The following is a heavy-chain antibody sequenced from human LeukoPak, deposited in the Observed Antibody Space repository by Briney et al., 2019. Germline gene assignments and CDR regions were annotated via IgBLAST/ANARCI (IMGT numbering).Heavy chain of an antibody. CDR1: GFTFSSYG. Sequence: PGGSLRLSCAASGFTFSSYGMHWVRQAPGKGLEWVGRIKSKTDGGTTNYAAPVKDRFTMSRDDSKNTLYLQMNSLKTEDTAVYYCTTEHGWFDPWGQGTLVTVSS. V-gene: IGHV3-15*01. CDR3: TTEHGWFDP. J-gene: IGHJ5*02. CDR2: IKSKTDGGTT.